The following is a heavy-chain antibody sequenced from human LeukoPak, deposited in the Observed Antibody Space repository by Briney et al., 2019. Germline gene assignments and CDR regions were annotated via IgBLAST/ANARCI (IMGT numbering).Heavy chain of an antibody. J-gene: IGHJ4*02. D-gene: IGHD3-22*01. V-gene: IGHV3-7*03. Sequence: GGSLRLSCIASGFTFSNYWMSWVRQAPGKGLEWVANIKKDGSEKYYVDSVKGRFTISRDNAKNSLYLQMSSLRAEDTAVYYCARGKGLFDYWGQGTLVTVSS. CDR2: IKKDGSEK. CDR3: ARGKGLFDY. CDR1: GFTFSNYW.